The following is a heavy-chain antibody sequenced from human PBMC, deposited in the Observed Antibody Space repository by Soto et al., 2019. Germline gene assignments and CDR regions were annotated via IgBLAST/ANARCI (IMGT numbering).Heavy chain of an antibody. Sequence: GGSLSLSCAASDFPFSNAWMNWVRQAPGKGLEWVGRFTSKADGGTTAYAAPVKGRFTISRDDSENMLFLQMNSLKTEDTAVYYCTDGLDVWGRGTTVTVSS. CDR3: TDGLDV. J-gene: IGHJ6*02. CDR2: FTSKADGGTT. CDR1: DFPFSNAW. V-gene: IGHV3-15*07.